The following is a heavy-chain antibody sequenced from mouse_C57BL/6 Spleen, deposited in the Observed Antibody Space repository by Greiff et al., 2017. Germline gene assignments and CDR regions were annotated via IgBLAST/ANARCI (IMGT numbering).Heavy chain of an antibody. CDR1: GFTFSDYG. D-gene: IGHD2-2*01. J-gene: IGHJ2*01. V-gene: IGHV5-17*01. Sequence: DVKLVESGGGLVKPGGSLKLSCAASGFTFSDYGMHWVRQAPEKGLEWVAYISSGSSTISRDNAKNTLFLQMTSLRSEDTAMYYCARRAVTTNFDYWGQGTTLTVSS. CDR2: ISSGSS. CDR3: ARRAVTTNFDY.